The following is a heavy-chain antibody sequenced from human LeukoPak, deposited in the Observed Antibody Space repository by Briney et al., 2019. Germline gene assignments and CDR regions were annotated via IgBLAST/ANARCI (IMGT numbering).Heavy chain of an antibody. CDR3: AKGGATLFDY. D-gene: IGHD1-26*01. CDR2: IKSDGGST. Sequence: GGSLRLSCAASGFTFSSYWMHWVRQAPGKGLVWVSRIKSDGGSTSYADSVKGRFTISRDNAKNTLHLQMNRLRAEDTAVYYCAKGGATLFDYWGQGTLVTVSS. V-gene: IGHV3-74*01. CDR1: GFTFSSYW. J-gene: IGHJ4*02.